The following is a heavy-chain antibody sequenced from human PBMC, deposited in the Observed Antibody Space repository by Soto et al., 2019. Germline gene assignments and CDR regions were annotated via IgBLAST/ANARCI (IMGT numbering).Heavy chain of an antibody. CDR1: GFTFSNFC. CDR3: VKGSDVARQELDY. V-gene: IGHV3-30*18. CDR2: ISSDGSDK. D-gene: IGHD3-3*01. J-gene: IGHJ4*02. Sequence: GGSLRLSCAASGFTFSNFCMHWGRQAPGKGLEWVAAISSDGSDKYYSDSVKGRFTISRDNSKTTLFLQMNSLRVEDTAVYYCVKGSDVARQELDYWGQGTLVTVSS.